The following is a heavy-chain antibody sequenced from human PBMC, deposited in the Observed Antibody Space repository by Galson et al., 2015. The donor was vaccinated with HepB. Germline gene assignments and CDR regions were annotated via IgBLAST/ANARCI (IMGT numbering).Heavy chain of an antibody. D-gene: IGHD6-13*01. CDR3: AREDATITVAALEY. CDR1: GFDFGNYG. V-gene: IGHV3-33*01. CDR2: IWKDGSNK. J-gene: IGHJ4*02. Sequence: SLRLSCAASGFDFGNYGMHWVRQAPGKGLEWMALIWKDGSNKHYADSLKGRFRISRDNAKNTLFLEADSVRAEDTAVYYCAREDATITVAALEYWGPGVLVPVSS.